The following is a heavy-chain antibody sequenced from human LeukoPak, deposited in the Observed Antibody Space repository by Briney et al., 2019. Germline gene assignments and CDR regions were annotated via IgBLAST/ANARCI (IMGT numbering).Heavy chain of an antibody. J-gene: IGHJ4*02. CDR2: ITGSGDGT. CDR1: GFTFSRNG. D-gene: IGHD2-2*01. CDR3: AKVGGYCSSRSCYAYFDY. V-gene: IGHV3-23*01. Sequence: GGSLRLSCAASGFTFSRNGMFWVRQAPGKGLEWVSEITGSGDGTNYADSVKGRFTISRDNSKNTLFLQMNSLRVEDTAIYYCAKVGGYCSSRSCYAYFDYWGQGTLVTVSS.